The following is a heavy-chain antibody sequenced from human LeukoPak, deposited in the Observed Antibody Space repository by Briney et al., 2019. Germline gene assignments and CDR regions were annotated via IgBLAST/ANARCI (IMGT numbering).Heavy chain of an antibody. J-gene: IGHJ3*02. CDR2: IYPGDSDT. Sequence: GESLKISCKGSGYSFTSYWIGWVRQLAGKGLVWMGIIYPGDSDTRYSPSFQGQVTISADKSISTAYLQRSSLKASDTAMYYCARRSQGSGWYFDIWGQGTMVTVSS. D-gene: IGHD6-19*01. CDR1: GYSFTSYW. CDR3: ARRSQGSGWYFDI. V-gene: IGHV5-51*01.